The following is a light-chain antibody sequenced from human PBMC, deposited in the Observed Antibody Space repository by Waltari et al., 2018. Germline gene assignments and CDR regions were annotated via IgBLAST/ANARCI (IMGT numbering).Light chain of an antibody. CDR3: QQYNSYPVT. CDR1: QSISSW. V-gene: IGKV1-5*01. Sequence: DIQMTQSPSTLSASVGDPVTLSCRASQSISSWLAWYQRKPGKAPSLLIYDASRLDIGVPSRFSASGSGTEFTLTISSLQPDDFATYYCQQYNSYPVTFGQGTKLEIK. J-gene: IGKJ2*01. CDR2: DAS.